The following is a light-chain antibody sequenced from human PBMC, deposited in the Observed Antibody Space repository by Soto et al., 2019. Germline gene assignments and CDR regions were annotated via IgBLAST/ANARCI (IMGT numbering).Light chain of an antibody. CDR3: QQYNSYPVT. J-gene: IGKJ1*01. CDR2: KTS. V-gene: IGKV1-5*03. CDR1: QSISSW. Sequence: DIQMTQSPYTLSASVGDRVTITCRASQSISSWLAWYQQKPGKAPNLLIYKTSSLESGVPSRFSGSGSGTEFTLTISSLQPDDFATYYCQQYNSYPVTFGQGTKVEIK.